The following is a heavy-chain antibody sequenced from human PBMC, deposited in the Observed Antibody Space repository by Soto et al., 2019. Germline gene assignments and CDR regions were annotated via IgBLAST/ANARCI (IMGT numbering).Heavy chain of an antibody. Sequence: EVKLLESRGGLVQPGGSLRLSCAASGFTFSSYAMSWVRQAPGKGLEWVSAISGSGGSTYYADSVKGRFTISRDNSKNTLCLQMNSLRAEDTAVYYCAKKTYYYDSSGPWYFDLWGRGTLVTVSS. CDR2: ISGSGGST. J-gene: IGHJ2*01. CDR3: AKKTYYYDSSGPWYFDL. D-gene: IGHD3-22*01. V-gene: IGHV3-23*01. CDR1: GFTFSSYA.